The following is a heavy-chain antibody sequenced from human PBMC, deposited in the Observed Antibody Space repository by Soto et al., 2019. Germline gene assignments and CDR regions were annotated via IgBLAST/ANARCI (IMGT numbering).Heavy chain of an antibody. V-gene: IGHV1-69*13. CDR1: GCTFSSDA. Sequence: SVKVSCKISGCTFSSDAISWVRQAPGKGLEWRGGIIPIFGTANYAQKFQGRVRFTADESTSTAYMELGSLGSEDTAVYYCARTHSSGWYDYWGQGTLVTVSS. J-gene: IGHJ4*02. D-gene: IGHD6-19*01. CDR3: ARTHSSGWYDY. CDR2: IIPIFGTA.